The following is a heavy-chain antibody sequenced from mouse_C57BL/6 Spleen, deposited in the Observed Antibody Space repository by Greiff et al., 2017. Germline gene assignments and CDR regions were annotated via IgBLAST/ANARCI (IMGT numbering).Heavy chain of an antibody. CDR2: IYPSDSET. D-gene: IGHD2-5*01. J-gene: IGHJ4*01. CDR3: AREAYYSNLYYYAMDY. Sequence: QVQLQQPGAELVRPGSSVKLSCKASGYTFTSYWMDWVKQRPGQGLEWIGNIYPSDSETHYNQKFKDKATLTVDKSSSTAYMQLSSLTSEDSAVYYCAREAYYSNLYYYAMDYWGQGTSVTVSS. V-gene: IGHV1-61*01. CDR1: GYTFTSYW.